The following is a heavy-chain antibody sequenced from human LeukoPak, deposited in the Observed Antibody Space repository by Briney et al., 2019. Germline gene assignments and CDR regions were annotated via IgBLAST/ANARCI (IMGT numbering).Heavy chain of an antibody. J-gene: IGHJ3*02. CDR2: INHSGST. D-gene: IGHD3-16*01. Sequence: SETLSLTCGVYGGSFSDYYWSWIRQSPGKGLEWIGEINHSGSTNYNPSLKSRVTISIDTSKNQFSLKLSSVTAADTAVYYCARQGYHDYVWGSYEIDIWGQGTMVTVPS. CDR3: ARQGYHDYVWGSYEIDI. CDR1: GGSFSDYY. V-gene: IGHV4-34*01.